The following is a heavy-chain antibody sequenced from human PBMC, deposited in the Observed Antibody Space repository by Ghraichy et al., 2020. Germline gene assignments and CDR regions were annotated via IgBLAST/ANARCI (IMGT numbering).Heavy chain of an antibody. CDR1: GGTFSSYA. D-gene: IGHD2-2*01. CDR3: ARDDYCSSTSSCHENPFDP. CDR2: IIPIFGTV. J-gene: IGHJ5*02. V-gene: IGHV1-69*06. Sequence: SVKVSCKASGGTFSSYAISWVRQAPGQGLEWMGGIIPIFGTVNYAQKFQGRVTITADKYTSTAYMELSSLTSEDTAVYYCARDDYCSSTSSCHENPFDPWGQGTLVTVSS.